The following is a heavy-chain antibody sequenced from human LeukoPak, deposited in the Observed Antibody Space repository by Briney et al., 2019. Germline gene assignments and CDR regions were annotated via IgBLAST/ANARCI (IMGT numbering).Heavy chain of an antibody. CDR1: GYTFTSYG. V-gene: IGHV1-18*01. CDR2: ISAYNGNT. J-gene: IGHJ4*02. Sequence: GASVKVSCKASGYTFTSYGISWVRQAPGQGLEWMGWISAYNGNTNYAQKLQGRVTMTTDTSTSTAYMELRSLRSNDTAVYYCAREGITIFGVVPHFDYWGQGTLVTVSS. CDR3: AREGITIFGVVPHFDY. D-gene: IGHD3-3*01.